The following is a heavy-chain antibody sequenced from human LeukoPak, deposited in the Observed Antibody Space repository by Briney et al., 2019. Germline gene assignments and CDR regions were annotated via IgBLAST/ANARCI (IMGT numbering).Heavy chain of an antibody. CDR2: ISAYNGNT. D-gene: IGHD1-14*01. V-gene: IGHV1-18*01. J-gene: IGHJ6*02. CDR3: ARDSGSRPSYYYYGMDV. CDR1: GYTFTSYG. Sequence: EASVKVSCKASGYTFTSYGISWVRQAPGQGLEWMGWISAYNGNTNYAQKLQGRVTTTTDTSTSAAYMELRSLRSDDTAVYYCARDSGSRPSYYYYGMDVWGQGTTVTVSS.